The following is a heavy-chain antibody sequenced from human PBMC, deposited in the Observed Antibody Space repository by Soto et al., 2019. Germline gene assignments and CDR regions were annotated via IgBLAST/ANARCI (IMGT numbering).Heavy chain of an antibody. J-gene: IGHJ4*02. CDR2: ISGFNGQT. D-gene: IGHD3-10*01. CDR3: ARVDPRGVAVVRDY. CDR1: GNTFASHG. Sequence: QVQLVQSGPEVKKPGASVKVSCKASGNTFASHGFSWVRQAPGQGLEWMGWISGFNGQTNYALKFQGRVTLTTDTSTSTANMELSSLRSDDTAVYFCARVDPRGVAVVRDYWGQGTLVTVSS. V-gene: IGHV1-18*01.